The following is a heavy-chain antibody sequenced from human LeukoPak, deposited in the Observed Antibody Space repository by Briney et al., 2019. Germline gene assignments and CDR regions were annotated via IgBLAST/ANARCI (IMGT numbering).Heavy chain of an antibody. CDR2: IIPILGIA. V-gene: IGHV1-69*04. D-gene: IGHD3-9*01. J-gene: IGHJ5*02. Sequence: GASVKVSCKACAGTFTSYAISWVRQAPGQGLGWMGRIIPILGIANYAQKFQGRVTITADKSTSTAYLELSSLRSEDTAVYYCARGVDYDILTTGNWFDPWGQGTLVTVSS. CDR1: AGTFTSYA. CDR3: ARGVDYDILTTGNWFDP.